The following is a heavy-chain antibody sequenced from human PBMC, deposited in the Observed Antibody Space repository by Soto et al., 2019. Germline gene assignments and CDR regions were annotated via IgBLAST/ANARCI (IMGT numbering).Heavy chain of an antibody. V-gene: IGHV3-74*01. CDR1: EFTFNNYW. CDR2: INTDGSTT. D-gene: IGHD3-16*02. J-gene: IGHJ6*02. CDR3: ARGIYLKYGLDV. Sequence: EVQLVESGGGLVQPGGSLRLSCAASEFTFNNYWMHWVRQVPGKGLEWVSRINTDGSTTTYADSVMGRFTISRDNADNTVYLQMSSLRAEDTAVYYCARGIYLKYGLDVWGQGATVTVSS.